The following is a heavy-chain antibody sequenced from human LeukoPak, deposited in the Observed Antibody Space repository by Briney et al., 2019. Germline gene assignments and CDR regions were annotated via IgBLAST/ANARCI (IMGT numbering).Heavy chain of an antibody. V-gene: IGHV5-51*01. CDR1: GXSFTNYC. CDR3: ARHFGRGASNIDY. Sequence: PGESLKISFKGSGXSFTNYCIGWVRQMPGKGLEWMGIFYPGDSDIKYSPSFQGHVTISVDKSITTAYLQWSSLKASDTAMYYCARHFGRGASNIDYWGQGTLVTVSS. J-gene: IGHJ4*02. CDR2: FYPGDSDI. D-gene: IGHD4-11*01.